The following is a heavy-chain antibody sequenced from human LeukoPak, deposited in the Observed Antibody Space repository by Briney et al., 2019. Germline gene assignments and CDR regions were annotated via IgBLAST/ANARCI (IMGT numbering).Heavy chain of an antibody. Sequence: ASVKVSCKASGGTFSSYAISWVRQAPGQGLEWMGRIIPILGIANYAQKFQGRVTITADKSTSTAYMELSSLRSEDTAVYYCARGRASGEDDAFDIWGQGTMVTVSS. V-gene: IGHV1-69*04. CDR2: IIPILGIA. CDR1: GGTFSSYA. CDR3: ARGRASGEDDAFDI. J-gene: IGHJ3*02. D-gene: IGHD6-19*01.